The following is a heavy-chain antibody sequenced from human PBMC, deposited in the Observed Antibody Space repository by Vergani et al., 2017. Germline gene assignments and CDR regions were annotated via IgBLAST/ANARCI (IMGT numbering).Heavy chain of an antibody. Sequence: QVQLVQSGAEVKKPGASVKVSCKASGYTFTSYYIHWVRQAPGQGLEWMGIINPSGGTTSYAQKFQGRVTMTRDTSTSTVYMELSSLRSEDTAVYYCARPRYLTYYGMDVWGQGTTVTVSS. D-gene: IGHD1-26*01. J-gene: IGHJ6*02. CDR1: GYTFTSYY. CDR2: INPSGGTT. CDR3: ARPRYLTYYGMDV. V-gene: IGHV1-46*01.